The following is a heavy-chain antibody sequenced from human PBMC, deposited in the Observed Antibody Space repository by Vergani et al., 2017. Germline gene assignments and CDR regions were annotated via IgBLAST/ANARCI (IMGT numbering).Heavy chain of an antibody. CDR1: GGSISSSSYY. J-gene: IGHJ4*02. CDR3: ARNYYGSGSADY. Sequence: QLQLQESGPGLVKPSETLSLTCTVSGGSISSSSYYWGWLRQPPGKGLEWIGSIYYSGSTYYNPSLKSRVTISVDTSKNQFSLKLSSVTAADTAVYYCARNYYGSGSADYWGQGTLVTVSA. V-gene: IGHV4-39*07. CDR2: IYYSGST. D-gene: IGHD3-10*01.